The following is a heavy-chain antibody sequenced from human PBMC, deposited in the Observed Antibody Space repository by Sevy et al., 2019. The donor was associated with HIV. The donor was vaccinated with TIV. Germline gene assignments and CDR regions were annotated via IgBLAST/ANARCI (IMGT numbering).Heavy chain of an antibody. J-gene: IGHJ5*02. Sequence: ASVKVSCKASGYTFTSYYIHWVQQAPGQGLEWMGVINPSSGRTTYAQKFQGRITMPRDTSTSIVYMELSSLRSEDTALYYCARDLVIVTGFDPWGQGTLVTVSS. V-gene: IGHV1-46*01. CDR2: INPSSGRT. D-gene: IGHD3-22*01. CDR3: ARDLVIVTGFDP. CDR1: GYTFTSYY.